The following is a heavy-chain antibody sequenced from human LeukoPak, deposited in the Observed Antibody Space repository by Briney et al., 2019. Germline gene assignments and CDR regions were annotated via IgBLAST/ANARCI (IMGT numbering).Heavy chain of an antibody. J-gene: IGHJ4*02. V-gene: IGHV5-51*01. Sequence: GESLKISCKGSGYSFSSYWIGWVRQMPGKGLEWMGLIYPGDSDARYSPSFQGQVAISADKSISTAYLQWSSLKDSDTAIYYCARRDISGYYHFDYWGQGTLVTVSS. CDR1: GYSFSSYW. CDR3: ARRDISGYYHFDY. CDR2: IYPGDSDA. D-gene: IGHD3-22*01.